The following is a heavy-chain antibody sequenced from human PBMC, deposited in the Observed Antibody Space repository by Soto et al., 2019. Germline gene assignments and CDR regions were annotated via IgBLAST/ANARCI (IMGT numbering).Heavy chain of an antibody. D-gene: IGHD6-19*01. CDR3: AKDDGAVAGF. CDR2: ISYDGSNK. J-gene: IGHJ4*02. V-gene: IGHV3-30*18. Sequence: GGALRLSCAASGFPFSSYCMPWVRQAPGKGLEWVAVISYDGSNKYYADSVKGRFTISRDNSKNTLYLQMNSLRAEDTAVYYCAKDDGAVAGFWGQGTLVTVSS. CDR1: GFPFSSYC.